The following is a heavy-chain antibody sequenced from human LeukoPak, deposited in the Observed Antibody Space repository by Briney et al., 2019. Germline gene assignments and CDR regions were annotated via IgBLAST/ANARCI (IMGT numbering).Heavy chain of an antibody. CDR2: TNHGGST. V-gene: IGHV4-34*01. CDR1: VGSFNDYR. CDR3: ARQRGSSWDYYYYYYMDV. D-gene: IGHD6-6*01. Sequence: SETLSLTCAVYVGSFNDYRWSWIRQSPEKGLEWIGDTNHGGSTNYNPSLKSRVTISVDTSKNQFSLKLSSVTAADTAVYYCARQRGSSWDYYYYYYMDVWGKGTTVTVSS. J-gene: IGHJ6*03.